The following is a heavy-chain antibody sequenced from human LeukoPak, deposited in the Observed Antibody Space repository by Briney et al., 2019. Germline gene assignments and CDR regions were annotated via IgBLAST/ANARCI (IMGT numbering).Heavy chain of an antibody. Sequence: GGSLRLSCAASGFRFISYWMTWVRQAPGKGLERVAYIKQDGSEKYYVDSVKGRFTISRDNAKDSVYLRMNSLRAEDTAVYYCARQPDYGDYVDWYFDLWGRGTLVTVSS. CDR3: ARQPDYGDYVDWYFDL. CDR2: IKQDGSEK. CDR1: GFRFISYW. V-gene: IGHV3-7*03. J-gene: IGHJ2*01. D-gene: IGHD4-17*01.